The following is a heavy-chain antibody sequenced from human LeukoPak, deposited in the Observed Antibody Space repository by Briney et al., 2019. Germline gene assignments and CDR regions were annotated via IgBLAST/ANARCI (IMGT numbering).Heavy chain of an antibody. CDR2: ISSSSSYI. Sequence: GGSLRLSCEASGFTFSAYAMNWVRQAPGKGLEWVSSISSSSSYIYYADSVKGRFTISRDNAKNSLYLQMNSLRAEDTAVYYCARNEENYYDSSGYYYYWGQGTLVTVSS. J-gene: IGHJ4*02. V-gene: IGHV3-21*01. CDR3: ARNEENYYDSSGYYYY. D-gene: IGHD3-22*01. CDR1: GFTFSAYA.